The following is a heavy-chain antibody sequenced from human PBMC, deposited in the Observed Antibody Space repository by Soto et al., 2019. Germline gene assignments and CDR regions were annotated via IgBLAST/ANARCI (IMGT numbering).Heavy chain of an antibody. CDR2: ISAYNGNT. Sequence: QVQLVQSGAEVKKPGASVKVSCKASGYTFTSYGISWVRQAPGQGLEWMGWISAYNGNTNYAQKLQGRVTMTTDTXXXXXXXXXXXXXXXXXXXXXXARGTGSHDYWGQGTLVTVS. D-gene: IGHD1-26*01. V-gene: IGHV1-18*01. CDR1: GYTFTSYG. CDR3: ARGTGSHDY. J-gene: IGHJ4*02.